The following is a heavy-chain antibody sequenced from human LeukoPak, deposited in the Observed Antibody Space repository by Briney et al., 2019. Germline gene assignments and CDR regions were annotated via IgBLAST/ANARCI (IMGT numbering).Heavy chain of an antibody. CDR2: IIPIFGTA. J-gene: IGHJ3*02. V-gene: IGHV1-69*05. CDR3: ARVGTPGVVYSSTSKGDDAFDI. CDR1: GYTFTSYY. Sequence: SVKVSCKASGYTFTSYYMHWVRQAPGQGLEWMGGIIPIFGTANYAQKFQGRVTITTDESTSTAYMELSSLRSEDTAVYYCARVGTPGVVYSSTSKGDDAFDIWGQGTMVTVSS. D-gene: IGHD6-13*01.